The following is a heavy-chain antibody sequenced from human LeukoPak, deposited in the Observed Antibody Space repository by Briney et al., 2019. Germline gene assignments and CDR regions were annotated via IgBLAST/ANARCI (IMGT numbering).Heavy chain of an antibody. CDR3: AKAGSRGYYYDSSGYRHYYFDY. Sequence: PGGSLRLSCAASEFTFNSYAMNWVRQAPGKGLEWVSGISGSGGSTYYADSVKGRFTISRDNSKNTLYLQMNSLRAEDTAVYYCAKAGSRGYYYDSSGYRHYYFDYWGQGTLVTVSS. V-gene: IGHV3-23*01. CDR1: EFTFNSYA. D-gene: IGHD3-22*01. J-gene: IGHJ4*02. CDR2: ISGSGGST.